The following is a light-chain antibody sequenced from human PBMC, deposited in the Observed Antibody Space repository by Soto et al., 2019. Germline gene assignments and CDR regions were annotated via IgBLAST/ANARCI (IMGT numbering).Light chain of an antibody. J-gene: IGKJ4*01. Sequence: EIVMTQSPATLSVSPGEGATLSCRASQSVSSDLAWYQQKPGQAPRLLIYGASTRATGIPARFSGSGSGTEFTLTISSLKSEDFAVYYCQQYNYWPENFGGGTKVEIK. CDR3: QQYNYWPEN. CDR1: QSVSSD. CDR2: GAS. V-gene: IGKV3-15*01.